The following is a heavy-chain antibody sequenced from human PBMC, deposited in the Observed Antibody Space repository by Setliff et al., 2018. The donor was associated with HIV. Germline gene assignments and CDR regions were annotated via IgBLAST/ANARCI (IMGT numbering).Heavy chain of an antibody. J-gene: IGHJ3*01. D-gene: IGHD2-21*01. Sequence: GGSLRLSCAASGFTFSSFVMTWVRQAPGKGLEWVSTISSDHNTYYPDSVRGRFTVSRDNSKNTLYLQMNSLRAEDTAVYYCARGQFRLRPDSLDLWGQGTLVTVSS. CDR3: ARGQFRLRPDSLDL. V-gene: IGHV3-23*01. CDR2: ISSDHNT. CDR1: GFTFSSFV.